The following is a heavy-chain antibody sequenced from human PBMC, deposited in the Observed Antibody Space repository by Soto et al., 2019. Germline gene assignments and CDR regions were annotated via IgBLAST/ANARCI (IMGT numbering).Heavy chain of an antibody. CDR2: ISAYNGNT. CDR1: GYTFSSSG. V-gene: IGHV1-18*01. CDR3: ARGVDTVAGPYYFDY. D-gene: IGHD6-19*01. Sequence: APVEVSCKASGYTFSSSGISWVRQAPGQGLEWMGWISAYNGNTNYAQKPQGRVTMTTDTSTSTAYMELRSLRSDDTAVYYCARGVDTVAGPYYFDYWGQGTLVTVSS. J-gene: IGHJ4*02.